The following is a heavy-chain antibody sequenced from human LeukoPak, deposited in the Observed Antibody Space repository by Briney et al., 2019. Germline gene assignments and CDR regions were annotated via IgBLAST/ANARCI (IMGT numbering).Heavy chain of an antibody. J-gene: IGHJ4*02. V-gene: IGHV1-2*06. CDR1: GYNFPAYF. D-gene: IGHD2-2*01. Sequence: ASVKVSCKAGGYNFPAYFVHWVRQGPGQGLEWMGRINPNGGDTNYAQKFQGRVTMASDTSISTAYMELSSLISDDTAVYYCARVGFTTSWSNFDYWGQGTLVTVSS. CDR3: ARVGFTTSWSNFDY. CDR2: INPNGGDT.